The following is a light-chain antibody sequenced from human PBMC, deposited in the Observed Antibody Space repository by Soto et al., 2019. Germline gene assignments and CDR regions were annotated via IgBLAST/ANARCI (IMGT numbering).Light chain of an antibody. CDR3: QQYGSSPIT. J-gene: IGKJ1*01. CDR2: GAS. Sequence: EIVLTQYPGTLSLSPGERATLSCRASQSVSSSYLAWYQQKPGQAPRLLIYGASSRATGIPDRFSGSGSGTDFTLTISRLEPEDFAVYYCQQYGSSPITFGQGTNVDIK. V-gene: IGKV3-20*01. CDR1: QSVSSSY.